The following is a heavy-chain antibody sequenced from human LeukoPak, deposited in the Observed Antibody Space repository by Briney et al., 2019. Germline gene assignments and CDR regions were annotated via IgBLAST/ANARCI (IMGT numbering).Heavy chain of an antibody. Sequence: PSETLSLTCTVSGGSISSGGYYWSWIRQPPGKGLEWIGYIYHSGSTYYNPSLKSRVTISVDRSKNQFSLKLSSVTAADTAVYYCARRYYGSGSYAMDVWGQGTTVTVSS. CDR1: GGSISSGGYY. D-gene: IGHD3-10*01. V-gene: IGHV4-30-2*01. CDR3: ARRYYGSGSYAMDV. CDR2: IYHSGST. J-gene: IGHJ6*02.